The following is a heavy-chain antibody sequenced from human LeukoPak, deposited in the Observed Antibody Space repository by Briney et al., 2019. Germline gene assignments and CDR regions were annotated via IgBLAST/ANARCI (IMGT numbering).Heavy chain of an antibody. CDR1: GGTFSSYA. D-gene: IGHD6-6*01. CDR3: ARSLEYSSSSMSGWFDP. Sequence: ASVKVSCKASGGTFSSYAISWVRQAPGQGLEWMGGIIPIFGTANYAQKFQGRVTITADESTSTAYMELSSLRSEDTAVYYCARSLEYSSSSMSGWFDPWGQGTLVTVSS. J-gene: IGHJ5*02. V-gene: IGHV1-69*13. CDR2: IIPIFGTA.